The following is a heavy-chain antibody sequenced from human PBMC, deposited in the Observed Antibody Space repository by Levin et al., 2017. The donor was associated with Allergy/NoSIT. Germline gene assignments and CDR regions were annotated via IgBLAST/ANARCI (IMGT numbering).Heavy chain of an antibody. Sequence: LSLTCAASGFTFSSYWMSWVRQAPGKGLEWVANIKQDGSEKYYVDSVKGRFTISRDNAKNSLYLQMNSLRAEDTAVYYCARGLETANLWDYWGQGILVTVSS. CDR2: IKQDGSEK. CDR3: ARGLETANLWDY. J-gene: IGHJ4*02. CDR1: GFTFSSYW. V-gene: IGHV3-7*01. D-gene: IGHD5-18*01.